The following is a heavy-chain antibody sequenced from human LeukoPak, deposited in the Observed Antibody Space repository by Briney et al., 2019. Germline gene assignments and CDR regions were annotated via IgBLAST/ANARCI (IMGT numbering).Heavy chain of an antibody. D-gene: IGHD3-22*01. CDR1: GFTFSSYG. CDR3: AKDGDYYDSSGYLNY. Sequence: GGSLRLSCAASGFTFSSYGMHWVRQAPGKGLEWVAVIWYDGSNKYYADSVKGRFTISRDNSKNTLYLQTNSLRAEDTAVYYCAKDGDYYDSSGYLNYWGQGTLVTVSS. J-gene: IGHJ4*02. CDR2: IWYDGSNK. V-gene: IGHV3-33*06.